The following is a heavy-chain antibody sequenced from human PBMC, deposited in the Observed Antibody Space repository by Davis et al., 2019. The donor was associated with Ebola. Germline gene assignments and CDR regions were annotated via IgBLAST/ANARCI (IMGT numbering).Heavy chain of an antibody. D-gene: IGHD2-2*01. CDR2: IYYSGST. CDR1: GGSISSSSYY. Sequence: SETLSLTCTVSGGSISSSSYYWGWIRQPPGKGLEWIGSIYYSGSTYYNPSLKSRVTISVDTSKNQFSLKLSSVTAADTAVYYCARWGCSSTSCYWIWFDPWGQGTLVTVSS. J-gene: IGHJ5*02. V-gene: IGHV4-39*01. CDR3: ARWGCSSTSCYWIWFDP.